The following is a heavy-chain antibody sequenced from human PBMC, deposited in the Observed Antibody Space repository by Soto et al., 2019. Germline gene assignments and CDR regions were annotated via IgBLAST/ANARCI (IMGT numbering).Heavy chain of an antibody. CDR3: ATLIVVPAVREGDAFDI. Sequence: GGSLRLSCAASGFTFSDYYMSWIRQAPGKGLEWVSYISSSGSTIYYADSVKGRFTISRDNAKNSLYLQMNSLRAEDTAVYYCATLIVVPAVREGDAFDIWGQGTMVTVSS. CDR1: GFTFSDYY. V-gene: IGHV3-11*01. J-gene: IGHJ3*02. D-gene: IGHD2-2*01. CDR2: ISSSGSTI.